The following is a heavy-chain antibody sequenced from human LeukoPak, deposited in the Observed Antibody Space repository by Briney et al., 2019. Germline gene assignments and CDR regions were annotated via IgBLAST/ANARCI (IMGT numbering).Heavy chain of an antibody. CDR1: GFTFSSYG. CDR2: ISSSSSYI. D-gene: IGHD3-22*01. CDR3: ARVPNYYDSSGMPHR. J-gene: IGHJ4*02. Sequence: PGGSLRLSCAASGFTFSSYGMHWVRQAPGKGLEWVSSISSSSSYIYYADSVKGRFTISRDNAKNSLYLQMNSLRAEDTAVYYCARVPNYYDSSGMPHRWGQGTLVTVSS. V-gene: IGHV3-21*01.